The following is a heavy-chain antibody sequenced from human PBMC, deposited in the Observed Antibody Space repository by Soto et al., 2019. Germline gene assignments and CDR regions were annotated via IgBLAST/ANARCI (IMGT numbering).Heavy chain of an antibody. J-gene: IGHJ6*02. Sequence: QVQLQESGPGLVKPSETLSLTCTVSGGSISSYYWSWIRQPPGKGLEWIGYIYYSGSTNYNPSLKSRVTISVDTYKNQFSLKLSSVTAADTAVYYCARDLGGPYYYGSGRRYYGMDVWGQGTTVTVSS. CDR3: ARDLGGPYYYGSGRRYYGMDV. V-gene: IGHV4-59*01. CDR1: GGSISSYY. D-gene: IGHD3-10*01. CDR2: IYYSGST.